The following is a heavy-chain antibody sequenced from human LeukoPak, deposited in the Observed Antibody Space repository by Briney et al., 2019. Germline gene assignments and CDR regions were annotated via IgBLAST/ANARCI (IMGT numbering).Heavy chain of an antibody. D-gene: IGHD3-16*01. CDR3: ARDTAFTFEVGNY. CDR2: ISYDGSNK. J-gene: IGHJ4*02. Sequence: GGSLRLSCAASGFTFSSYAMHWVRQAPGKGLEWVAVISYDGSNKYYADSVKGRFTISRDNSKNTLYLQMNSLRADDTAVYSCARDTAFTFEVGNYWGQGTLVTVSS. CDR1: GFTFSSYA. V-gene: IGHV3-30*04.